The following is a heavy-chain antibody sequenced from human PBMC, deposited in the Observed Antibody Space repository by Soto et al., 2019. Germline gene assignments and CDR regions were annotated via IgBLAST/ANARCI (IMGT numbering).Heavy chain of an antibody. J-gene: IGHJ4*02. Sequence: GGSLRLSCAASGFTFSSYAMSWVRQAPGKGLEWVSAISGSGGSTYYADSVKGRFTISRDNSKNTLYLQMNSLRAEDTAVYYCAKEYEYSSGWERIDYWGQGTLVTVPS. CDR2: ISGSGGST. CDR1: GFTFSSYA. D-gene: IGHD6-19*01. CDR3: AKEYEYSSGWERIDY. V-gene: IGHV3-23*01.